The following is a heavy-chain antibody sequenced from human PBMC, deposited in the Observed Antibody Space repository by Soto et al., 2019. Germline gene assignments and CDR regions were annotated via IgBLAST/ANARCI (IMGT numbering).Heavy chain of an antibody. D-gene: IGHD3-22*01. CDR3: ARDNENYDQGDDAFDI. V-gene: IGHV1-69*05. CDR1: GGTFSSYA. CDR2: IIPIFGTA. Sequence: QVQLVQSGAEVKKPGSSVKVSCKASGGTFSSYAISWVRQAPGQGLEWMGGIIPIFGTANYAQKFQGRVTITQDESTSTAYMELISLRSEDTAVYYCARDNENYDQGDDAFDIWGQGTMVTVSS. J-gene: IGHJ3*02.